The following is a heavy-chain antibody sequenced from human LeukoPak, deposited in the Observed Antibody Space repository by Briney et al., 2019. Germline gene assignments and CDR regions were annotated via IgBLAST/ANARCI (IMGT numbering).Heavy chain of an antibody. Sequence: SQTLSLTCTVSGGSISSGGYYWSWIRPHPGKGLEWIGYIYYSGSTYYNPSLKSRVTISVDTSKNQFSLKLSSVTAADTAVYYCARGMSIAARTDYWGQGTLVTVSS. J-gene: IGHJ4*02. CDR3: ARGMSIAARTDY. CDR1: GGSISSGGYY. CDR2: IYYSGST. V-gene: IGHV4-31*03. D-gene: IGHD6-6*01.